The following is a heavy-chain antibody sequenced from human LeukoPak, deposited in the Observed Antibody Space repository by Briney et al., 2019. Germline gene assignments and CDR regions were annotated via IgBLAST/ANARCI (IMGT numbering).Heavy chain of an antibody. V-gene: IGHV1-69*04. Sequence: KVSCKASGGTFSSYAISWVRQARGQGLEWMGRIIPIFGIANYAQKFQGRVTITADKSTSTAYMELSSLRSEDTAVYYCARGRENCSGGSCNYYFDYWGQGTLVTVSS. CDR1: GGTFSSYA. J-gene: IGHJ4*02. CDR3: ARGRENCSGGSCNYYFDY. CDR2: IIPIFGIA. D-gene: IGHD2-15*01.